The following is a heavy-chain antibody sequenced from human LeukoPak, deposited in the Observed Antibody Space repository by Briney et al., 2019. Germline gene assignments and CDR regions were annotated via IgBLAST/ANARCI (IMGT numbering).Heavy chain of an antibody. V-gene: IGHV1-2*02. Sequence: ASVKVSCKASGFTFTAYHIHWVRQARGQGLEWMGWINPNSGGTNYAQKFQGRVTMTRDTSISTVYMEVSWLRSDDTAVYYCAMILYATGSPTYYLDYWGQGTLVTVSS. CDR2: INPNSGGT. CDR3: AMILYATGSPTYYLDY. CDR1: GFTFTAYH. D-gene: IGHD2-8*01. J-gene: IGHJ4*02.